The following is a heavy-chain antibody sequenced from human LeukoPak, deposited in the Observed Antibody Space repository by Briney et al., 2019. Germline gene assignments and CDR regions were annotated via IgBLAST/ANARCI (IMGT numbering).Heavy chain of an antibody. D-gene: IGHD2-2*01. J-gene: IGHJ6*04. CDR1: GYTFTSYG. V-gene: IGHV1-18*04. CDR2: ISAYNGNT. Sequence: GASVKVSCKASGYTFTSYGISWVRQAPGQGREWMGWISAYNGNTNYAQKLQGRVTMTTDTSTSTAYMELRSLRSDDTAVYYCARVGAPYWVVVPAATVYYGMDVWGKGTTVTVSS. CDR3: ARVGAPYWVVVPAATVYYGMDV.